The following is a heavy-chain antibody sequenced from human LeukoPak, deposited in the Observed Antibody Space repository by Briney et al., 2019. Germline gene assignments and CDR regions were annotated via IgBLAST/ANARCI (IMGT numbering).Heavy chain of an antibody. Sequence: SETLSLTCTVSGGSISSGGYYWSWIRQHPGKGLEWIGYIYYSGSTYYNPSLKSRVTISVDTSKNQFSLRLSSVTAADTAVYYCARDAAPYYYASGIFRKNNWFDPWGQGTLVTVSS. V-gene: IGHV4-31*03. D-gene: IGHD3-10*01. J-gene: IGHJ5*02. CDR1: GGSISSGGYY. CDR3: ARDAAPYYYASGIFRKNNWFDP. CDR2: IYYSGST.